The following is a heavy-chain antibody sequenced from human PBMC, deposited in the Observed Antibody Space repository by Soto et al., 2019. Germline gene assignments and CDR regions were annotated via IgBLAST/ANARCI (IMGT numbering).Heavy chain of an antibody. V-gene: IGHV1-69*02. CDR1: GDTFTDHT. CDR3: ASGDCSGGRCYSDFDF. CDR2: SVPTLGMP. D-gene: IGHD2-15*01. Sequence: QVHLVQSGAEVKKPGSSVKVSCKASGDTFTDHTVTWVRQAPGQGLEWMGRSVPTLGMPNYAQTFQGRVTITADTSMTTADLELTGLTSDDSAVYYCASGDCSGGRCYSDFDFWGQGTLVTVSS. J-gene: IGHJ4*02.